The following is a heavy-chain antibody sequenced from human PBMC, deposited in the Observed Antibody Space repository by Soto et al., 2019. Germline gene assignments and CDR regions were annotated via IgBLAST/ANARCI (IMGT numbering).Heavy chain of an antibody. D-gene: IGHD4-17*01. CDR1: GFTFSSYA. V-gene: IGHV3-30-3*01. Sequence: SGGGVVQPGRSLRLSCAASGFTFSSYAMHWVRQAPGKGLEWVAVISYDGSNKYYADSVKGRFTISRDNSKNTLYLQMNSLRAEDTAVYYCARGLGTVTTFDYWGQGTLVTVSS. CDR3: ARGLGTVTTFDY. J-gene: IGHJ4*02. CDR2: ISYDGSNK.